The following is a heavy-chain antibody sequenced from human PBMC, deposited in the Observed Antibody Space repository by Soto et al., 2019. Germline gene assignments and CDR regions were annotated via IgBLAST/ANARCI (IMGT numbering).Heavy chain of an antibody. CDR2: INPSGGST. CDR1: GYTFTSYY. Sequence: ASLKVSCKASGYTFTSYYMHWVRQAPGQGLEWMGIINPSGGSTSYAQKFQGRVTMTRDTSTSTVYMELSSLRSEDTAVYYCARDSIAAAGTSAFDIWGQGTMVTVSS. J-gene: IGHJ3*02. V-gene: IGHV1-46*03. D-gene: IGHD6-13*01. CDR3: ARDSIAAAGTSAFDI.